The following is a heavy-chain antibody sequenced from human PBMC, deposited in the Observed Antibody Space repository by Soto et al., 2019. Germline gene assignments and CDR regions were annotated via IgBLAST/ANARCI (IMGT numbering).Heavy chain of an antibody. CDR3: ARDGEMATKKISFFDY. D-gene: IGHD5-12*01. J-gene: IGHJ4*02. V-gene: IGHV1-18*01. CDR1: GYTFTSYG. CDR2: ISAYNGNT. Sequence: ASVKISCKASGYTFTSYGISWVRQAPGQGLEWMGWISAYNGNTNYAQKLQGRVTMTTDTSTSTAYMELRSLRSDDTAVYYCARDGEMATKKISFFDYWGRGSLVTVSS.